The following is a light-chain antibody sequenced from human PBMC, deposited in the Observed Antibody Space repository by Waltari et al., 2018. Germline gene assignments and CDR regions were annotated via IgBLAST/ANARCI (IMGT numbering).Light chain of an antibody. J-gene: IGKJ5*01. V-gene: IGKV1-39*01. CDR1: QTVIIY. CDR2: AAS. CDR3: QQSYSGPIT. Sequence: DIHLTQSPFSLSASVGDRVTITCRTTQTVIIYLNWYQQKPGKAPKLLIYAASSLQSGVPARFSGSGSGTDFTLTISSLQPEDFATYYCQQSYSGPITFGQGTRLENK.